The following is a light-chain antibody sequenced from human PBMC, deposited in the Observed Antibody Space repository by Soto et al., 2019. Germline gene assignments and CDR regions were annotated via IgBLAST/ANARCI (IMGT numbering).Light chain of an antibody. Sequence: QSALTQPASVSGSPGQSITISCTGTSSDVGGYNFVSWYQQNPGKAPKLMIYEVSNRPSGVSNRLSGSKSGNTASLTISGLQAEDEADYYCTSYTSTNTLDVLFGGGTKLTVL. CDR3: TSYTSTNTLDVL. V-gene: IGLV2-14*01. CDR1: SSDVGGYNF. CDR2: EVS. J-gene: IGLJ2*01.